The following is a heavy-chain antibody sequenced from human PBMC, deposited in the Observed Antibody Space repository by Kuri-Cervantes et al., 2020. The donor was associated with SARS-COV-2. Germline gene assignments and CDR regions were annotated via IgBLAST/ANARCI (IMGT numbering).Heavy chain of an antibody. D-gene: IGHD6-13*01. Sequence: GSLRLSRTVSGGSISSHYWSWIRQPPGKGLEWIGYIYYSGSTNYNPSLKSRVTISVDTSKNQFSLKLSSVTAADTAVYYCARQRGYSSRYFDYWGQGALVTVSS. J-gene: IGHJ4*02. CDR2: IYYSGST. CDR3: ARQRGYSSRYFDY. CDR1: GGSISSHY. V-gene: IGHV4-59*08.